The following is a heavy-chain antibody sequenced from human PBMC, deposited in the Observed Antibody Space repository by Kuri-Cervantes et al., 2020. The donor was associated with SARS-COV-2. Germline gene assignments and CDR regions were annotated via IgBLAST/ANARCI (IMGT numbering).Heavy chain of an antibody. Sequence: GESLKISCAASGFTFSSYGMHWVRQAPGKGLEWVAVISYDGSNKYYADSMKGRFTISRDNAKNSLYLQMNSLRAEDTAVYYCARDPVQGSGMIGHFGYWGQGTLVTVSS. J-gene: IGHJ4*02. D-gene: IGHD3-10*01. CDR3: ARDPVQGSGMIGHFGY. V-gene: IGHV3-30*03. CDR1: GFTFSSYG. CDR2: ISYDGSNK.